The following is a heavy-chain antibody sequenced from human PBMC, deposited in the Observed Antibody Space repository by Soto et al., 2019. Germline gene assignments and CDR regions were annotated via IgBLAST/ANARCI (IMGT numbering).Heavy chain of an antibody. J-gene: IGHJ6*01. D-gene: IGHD3-22*01. CDR3: AGGDYDRNAGGYYYYGMDV. V-gene: IGHV4-59*01. Sequence: AETLTVSCTFPVGSISSYYWGSLRQLPGKGLEWIDYIYYSGSTNYNPSLKSRVTISVDASKNQFSLKLSSVTAADTAVYYCAGGDYDRNAGGYYYYGMDVWGQGTTVTDSS. CDR2: IYYSGST. CDR1: VGSISSYY.